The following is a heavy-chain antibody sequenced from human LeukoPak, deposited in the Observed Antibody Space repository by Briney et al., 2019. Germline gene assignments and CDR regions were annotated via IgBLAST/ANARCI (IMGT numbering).Heavy chain of an antibody. V-gene: IGHV1-8*01. CDR2: MNPNSGNT. D-gene: IGHD5-12*01. J-gene: IGHJ4*02. CDR1: GYTFTSYD. CDR3: ACGRPRSGYDLDY. Sequence: GASVKVSCKASGYTFTSYDINWVRQATGQGLEWMGWMNPNSGNTGYAQKFQGRVTTTRNTSISTASMGLSSLRSEDTAVYYCACGRPRSGYDLDYWGQGTLVTVSS.